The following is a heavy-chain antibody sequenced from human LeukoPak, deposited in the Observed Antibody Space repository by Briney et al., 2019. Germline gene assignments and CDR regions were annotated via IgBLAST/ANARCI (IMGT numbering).Heavy chain of an antibody. CDR2: FDPEDGET. CDR1: GYTLTELS. J-gene: IGHJ4*02. D-gene: IGHD3-22*01. Sequence: ASVKVSCKVSGYTLTELSMHWVRQAPGKGLEWMGGFDPEDGETIYAQKFQGRVTMTEDTSTDTAYMELSSLRSEDTAVYYCATNPLYYDSSGYSSWGQGTLVTVSS. V-gene: IGHV1-24*01. CDR3: ATNPLYYDSSGYSS.